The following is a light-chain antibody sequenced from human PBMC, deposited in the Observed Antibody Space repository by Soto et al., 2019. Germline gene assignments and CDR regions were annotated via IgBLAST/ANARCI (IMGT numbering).Light chain of an antibody. V-gene: IGKV1-5*03. J-gene: IGKJ1*01. CDR2: KAC. CDR1: QSIDKW. Sequence: DIQMTQSPSTLSASVGDRVTITCRASQSIDKWVAWYQQKPGKAPKLLIWKACLLQSGVPSRFSGGGSGTEFTLTISSLQPDDVGSYFCQQYNKFSWTFGQGPKVEIQ. CDR3: QQYNKFSWT.